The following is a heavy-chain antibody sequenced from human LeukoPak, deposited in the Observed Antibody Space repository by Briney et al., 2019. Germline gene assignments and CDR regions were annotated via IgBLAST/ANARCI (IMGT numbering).Heavy chain of an antibody. CDR1: GGSISSYY. CDR2: ILYSGTT. J-gene: IGHJ4*02. D-gene: IGHD5-12*01. V-gene: IGHV4-59*08. Sequence: SETLSLTCTVSGGSISSYYWSWIRQPPGRGLEWIGYILYSGTTNSNPSLKSRVTISVDTSKNQISLKLSSVTAADTAVYYCARMGGYSGYATHWGQGTLVTVSS. CDR3: ARMGGYSGYATH.